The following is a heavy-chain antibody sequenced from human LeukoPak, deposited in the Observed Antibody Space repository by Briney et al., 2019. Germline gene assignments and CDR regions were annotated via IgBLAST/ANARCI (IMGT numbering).Heavy chain of an antibody. D-gene: IGHD2-21*02. CDR2: IYYSGST. CDR1: GGSISSSSYY. V-gene: IGHV4-39*01. J-gene: IGHJ4*02. Sequence: SETLSLTCTVSGGSISSSSYYWGWIRQPPGKGLEWIGSIYYSGSTYYNPSLKSRVTISVDTSKSQFSLKLSSVTAADTAVYYCARLLVGTLYYFDYWGQGTLVTVSS. CDR3: ARLLVGTLYYFDY.